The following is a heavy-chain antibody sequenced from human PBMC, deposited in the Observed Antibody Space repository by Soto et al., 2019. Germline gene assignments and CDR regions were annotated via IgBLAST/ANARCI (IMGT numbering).Heavy chain of an antibody. CDR3: ARVLYCSSAHPLLAFDI. Sequence: QVQLQESGPGLVKPSQTLSLTCTVSGGSISSGGYYWSWIRQHPGKGLEWIGYIYYSGSTYYNPSLKSRVTISVDTSKNQFSLKLSSVTAADTAVYYCARVLYCSSAHPLLAFDIWGQGTMVTVSS. D-gene: IGHD6-6*01. J-gene: IGHJ3*02. V-gene: IGHV4-31*03. CDR1: GGSISSGGYY. CDR2: IYYSGST.